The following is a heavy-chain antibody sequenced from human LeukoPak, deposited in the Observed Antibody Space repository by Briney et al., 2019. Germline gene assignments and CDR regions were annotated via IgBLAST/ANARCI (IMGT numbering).Heavy chain of an antibody. Sequence: GASVKVSCKASGYTFSSYGISWVRQAPGQGLEWIGWISAYNGNTKYAQKYQGRITMTTDTSTSTAYMELRSLRSDDTAVYYCAKDQEYYGSGFNWFDPWGQGTLITVSS. CDR1: GYTFSSYG. CDR3: AKDQEYYGSGFNWFDP. CDR2: ISAYNGNT. J-gene: IGHJ5*02. D-gene: IGHD3-10*01. V-gene: IGHV1-18*01.